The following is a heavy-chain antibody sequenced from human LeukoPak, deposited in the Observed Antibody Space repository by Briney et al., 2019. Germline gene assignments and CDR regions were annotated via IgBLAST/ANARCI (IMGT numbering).Heavy chain of an antibody. D-gene: IGHD2-15*01. V-gene: IGHV3-23*01. Sequence: PGGSLRLSCAASGFTFSSYAMSWVRQAPGKGLEWVSAISGSGGSTYYADSVKGRFTISRDNSKNTLHLQMNSLRAEDTAVYYCAKVVVVVVAANDAFDIWGQGTMVTVSS. J-gene: IGHJ3*02. CDR2: ISGSGGST. CDR3: AKVVVVVVAANDAFDI. CDR1: GFTFSSYA.